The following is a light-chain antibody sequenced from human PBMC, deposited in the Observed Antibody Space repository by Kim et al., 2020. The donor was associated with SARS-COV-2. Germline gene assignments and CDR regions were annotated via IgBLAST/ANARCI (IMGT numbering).Light chain of an antibody. CDR2: DVT. Sequence: QSALTQPRSVSRSPGQSVTISCTGTSNDVGGYNYVSWYQQLPGKAPKLMIYDVTKRPSGVPDRFSGSKSGNTASLTISGLQAEDEGDYYCCSYAGSYSQWVFGGGTKVTVL. CDR1: SNDVGGYNY. J-gene: IGLJ3*02. V-gene: IGLV2-11*01. CDR3: CSYAGSYSQWV.